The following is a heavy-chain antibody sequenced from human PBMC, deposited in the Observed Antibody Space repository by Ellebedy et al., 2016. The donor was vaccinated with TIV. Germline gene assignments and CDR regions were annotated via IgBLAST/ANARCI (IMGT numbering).Heavy chain of an antibody. Sequence: GESLKISCAASGFTFSDYYMSWIRQAPGKGLEWVSYISSSGSTIYYADSVKGRFTISRDNAKNSLYLQMNSLRAEDTAVYYCARDTGTYYYDSGGYGFDYWGQGTLVTVSS. CDR1: GFTFSDYY. J-gene: IGHJ4*02. D-gene: IGHD3-22*01. CDR2: ISSSGSTI. CDR3: ARDTGTYYYDSGGYGFDY. V-gene: IGHV3-11*01.